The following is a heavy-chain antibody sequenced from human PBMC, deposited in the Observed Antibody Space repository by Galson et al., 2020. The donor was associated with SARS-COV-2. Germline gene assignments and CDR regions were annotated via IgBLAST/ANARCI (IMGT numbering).Heavy chain of an antibody. V-gene: IGHV3-30*18. CDR2: ISYDGSNK. D-gene: IGHD2-2*01. Sequence: LSLTCAASGFTFSSYGMHWVRQAPGKGLEWVAVISYDGSNKYYADSVKGRFTISRDNSKNTLYLQMNSLRAEDTAVYYCAKDLGECTSPLLDYYYGMDVWGQGTTVTVSS. CDR1: GFTFSSYG. J-gene: IGHJ6*02. CDR3: AKDLGECTSPLLDYYYGMDV.